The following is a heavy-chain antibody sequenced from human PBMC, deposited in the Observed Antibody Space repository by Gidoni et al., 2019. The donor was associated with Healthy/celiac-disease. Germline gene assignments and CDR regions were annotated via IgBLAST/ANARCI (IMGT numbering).Heavy chain of an antibody. CDR3: AKDREDIVGAMTGY. CDR2: ISYDGSNK. Sequence: QVQLVESGGGVVQPGRSLRLSCAASGFTFSSYGMHWVRQAPGKGLEWVAVISYDGSNKYYADSVKGRFTISRDNSKNTLYLQMNSLRAEDTAVYYCAKDREDIVGAMTGYWGQGTLVTVSS. V-gene: IGHV3-30*18. D-gene: IGHD1-26*01. J-gene: IGHJ4*02. CDR1: GFTFSSYG.